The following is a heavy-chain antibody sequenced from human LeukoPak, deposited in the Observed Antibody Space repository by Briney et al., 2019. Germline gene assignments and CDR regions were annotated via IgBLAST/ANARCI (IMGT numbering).Heavy chain of an antibody. CDR3: ARAPRNYYGSGSYYSDYYYMDV. Sequence: ASVKVSCKASGYTFTSYDINWVRQATGQGLEWMGWMNPNSGNTGYAQKFQGRVTITADESTSTAYMELSSLRSEDTAVYYCARAPRNYYGSGSYYSDYYYMDVWGKGTTVTISS. D-gene: IGHD3-10*01. CDR1: GYTFTSYD. V-gene: IGHV1-8*03. J-gene: IGHJ6*03. CDR2: MNPNSGNT.